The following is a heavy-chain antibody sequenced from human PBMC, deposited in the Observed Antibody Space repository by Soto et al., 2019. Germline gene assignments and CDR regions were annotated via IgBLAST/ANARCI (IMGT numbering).Heavy chain of an antibody. V-gene: IGHV3-23*01. J-gene: IGHJ6*02. CDR1: GFTFSNYA. CDR3: ATRSFGMDV. Sequence: PGGSLRLSCAASGFTFSNYAMSWVRQAPGKGLEWVSSISGSGGSTYYADSVKGRFTISRDNAKNSLYLQMNSLRAEDTAVYYCATRSFGMDVWGQGTTVTVSS. CDR2: ISGSGGST.